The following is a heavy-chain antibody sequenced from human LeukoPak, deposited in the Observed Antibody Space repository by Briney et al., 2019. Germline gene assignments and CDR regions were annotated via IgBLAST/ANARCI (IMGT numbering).Heavy chain of an antibody. CDR3: ARGRLRVTIFGPYNWFDP. CDR1: GGSISSYY. J-gene: IGHJ5*02. CDR2: IYYIGST. D-gene: IGHD3-3*01. Sequence: SETLSLTCTVSGGSISSYYWSWIRQPPGKRLEWIGFIYYIGSTNYNPSLKSRVTISVDTSKNQFSLKLSSVTAADTAVYYCARGRLRVTIFGPYNWFDPWGQGTLVTVSS. V-gene: IGHV4-59*12.